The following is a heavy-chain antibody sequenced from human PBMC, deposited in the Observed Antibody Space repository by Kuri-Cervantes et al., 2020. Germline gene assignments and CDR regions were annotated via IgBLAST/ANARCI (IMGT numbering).Heavy chain of an antibody. J-gene: IGHJ6*02. CDR1: GFTFSSYS. D-gene: IGHD6-13*01. CDR3: AKDQVRQQLDSYGMDV. CDR2: ISSSSSYI. V-gene: IGHV3-21*01. Sequence: GGSLRLSCAASGFTFSSYSMNWVRQAPGKGLEWVSSISSSSSYIYYADSVKGRFTISRDNSKNTLYLQMNSLRAEDTAVYYCAKDQVRQQLDSYGMDVWGQGTTVTDSS.